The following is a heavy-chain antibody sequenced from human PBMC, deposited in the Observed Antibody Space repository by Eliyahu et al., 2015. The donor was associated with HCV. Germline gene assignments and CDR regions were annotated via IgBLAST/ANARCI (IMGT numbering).Heavy chain of an antibody. V-gene: IGHV3-74*01. D-gene: IGHD1-1*01. CDR3: ARDFVEKDAFDI. J-gene: IGHJ3*02. Sequence: EARLVESGGGLVQPGGSXRXSXAASEXSLSSYWIHWVRQXPGKGVVWVSXSNSDGRDIGYADFVKGRFTVSRDNAKNTVYLQVNSLRVEDTAVYYCARDFVEKDAFDIWGQGTMVTVSS. CDR1: EXSLSSYW. CDR2: SNSDGRDI.